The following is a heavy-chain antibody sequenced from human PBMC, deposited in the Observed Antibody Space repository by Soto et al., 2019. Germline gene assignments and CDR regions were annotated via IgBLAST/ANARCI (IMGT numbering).Heavy chain of an antibody. V-gene: IGHV1-18*01. J-gene: IGHJ4*02. CDR1: GGTFRSYA. CDR2: IIPIFGNT. Sequence: APVKVSSQAFGGTFRSYAISWGRQAPGQGLEWMGGIIPIFGNTNYAQKLQGRVTMTTDTSTSTAYMELRSLRSDDTAVYYCARVLDIAVAGTDYFDYWGQGTLVTVSS. CDR3: ARVLDIAVAGTDYFDY. D-gene: IGHD6-19*01.